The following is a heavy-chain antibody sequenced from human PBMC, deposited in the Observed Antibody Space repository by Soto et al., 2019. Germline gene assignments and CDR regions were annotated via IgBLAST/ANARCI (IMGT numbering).Heavy chain of an antibody. CDR2: IHFDGSTT. D-gene: IGHD6-19*01. CDR3: ARDAYISGYYQFDY. CDR1: GFTFSSYW. J-gene: IGHJ4*02. V-gene: IGHV3-74*01. Sequence: EVQLVESGGGLVQPGGSLRLSCAASGFTFSSYWMHWVRQVPGKGLVWVSRIHFDGSTTHYADSVKGRFTISRDNAKNTLSLQMNSLRAEDTAVYYCARDAYISGYYQFDYWAREPWSPSPQ.